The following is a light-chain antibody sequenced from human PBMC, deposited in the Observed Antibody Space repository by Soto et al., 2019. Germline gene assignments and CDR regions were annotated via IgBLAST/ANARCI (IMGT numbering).Light chain of an antibody. Sequence: ETVMTQSPVTLSVSPGERATLSCRASESVGTNLAWCQQQRGHAPRRLIFGAYTRATGVPARFSGSGSGTESALTISILQSEDFDVSDYHQYNNWRPCTFGQGTKVEIK. CDR2: GAY. CDR3: HQYNNWRPCT. J-gene: IGKJ1*01. CDR1: ESVGTN. V-gene: IGKV3-15*01.